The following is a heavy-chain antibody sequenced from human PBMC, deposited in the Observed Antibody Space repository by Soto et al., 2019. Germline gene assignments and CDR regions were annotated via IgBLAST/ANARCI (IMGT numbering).Heavy chain of an antibody. V-gene: IGHV3-23*01. J-gene: IGHJ4*02. CDR2: ITASGGST. CDR3: AHTQGIVLVPAAIWY. D-gene: IGHD2-2*02. Sequence: LRLSCAASGFTFSSYAMSWVRQAPGKGLEWVSGITASGGSTSYADSVKGRFTISRDNSKNTLYPQMNSLRAEDTAVYYCAHTQGIVLVPAAIWYWGQGTLVTVSS. CDR1: GFTFSSYA.